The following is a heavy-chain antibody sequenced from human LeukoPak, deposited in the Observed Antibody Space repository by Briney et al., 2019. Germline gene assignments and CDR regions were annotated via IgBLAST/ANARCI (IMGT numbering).Heavy chain of an antibody. V-gene: IGHV5-51*01. Sequence: GEALQISFNGSGYGFTNYWIGWGRPVPGKGRGWRGIIYPGDSDTRYSPSFQGQVTISADKSLSPAYLQWSSLKASDTAMYYCASKSGGALYYFDYWGQGTLVTVSS. CDR1: GYGFTNYW. D-gene: IGHD4-17*01. CDR3: ASKSGGALYYFDY. J-gene: IGHJ4*02. CDR2: IYPGDSDT.